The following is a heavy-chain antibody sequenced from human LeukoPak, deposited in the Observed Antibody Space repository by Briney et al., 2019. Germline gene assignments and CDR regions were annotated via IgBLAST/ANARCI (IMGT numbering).Heavy chain of an antibody. J-gene: IGHJ6*03. CDR1: GGSISSYY. Sequence: SETLSLTCTVSGGSISSYYWSWIRQPPGKGLEWIGYIHYSGSTNYNPSLKSRVTMSVDTSKNQFSLKLSSVTAADTAVYYCARVGYSQGWRGRGYYYMDVWGKGTTVTISS. CDR2: IHYSGST. D-gene: IGHD5-18*01. CDR3: ARVGYSQGWRGRGYYYMDV. V-gene: IGHV4-59*01.